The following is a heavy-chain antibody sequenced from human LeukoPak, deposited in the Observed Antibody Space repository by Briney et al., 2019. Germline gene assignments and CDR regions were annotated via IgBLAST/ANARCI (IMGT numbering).Heavy chain of an antibody. J-gene: IGHJ5*02. CDR2: IYHSGST. CDR1: GGSISSSNW. V-gene: IGHV4-4*02. Sequence: SETLSLTCAVSGGSISSSNWWSWVRQPPGKGLEWIGEIYHSGSTNYNPSLKSRITISVDTPKNQFSLKLSSVTAADTAVYYCATAFHCSSTSCYLGWFDPWGQGTLVTVSS. CDR3: ATAFHCSSTSCYLGWFDP. D-gene: IGHD2-2*01.